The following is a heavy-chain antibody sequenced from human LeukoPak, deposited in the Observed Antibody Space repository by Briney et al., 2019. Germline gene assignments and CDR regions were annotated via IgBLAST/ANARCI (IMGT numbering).Heavy chain of an antibody. V-gene: IGHV3-49*03. CDR1: GFTFRDYA. CDR3: TRAGRYCSGGSCYSFY. Sequence: GGSLRLSCTASGFTFRDYAMSWFRQAPGEGLEWVGFIRSKAHGGTTEYAASVKGRFTISRDDSKSIAYLQMDSLKTEDTAVYYCTRAGRYCSGGSCYSFYWGQGTLVTVSS. D-gene: IGHD2-15*01. J-gene: IGHJ4*02. CDR2: IRSKAHGGTT.